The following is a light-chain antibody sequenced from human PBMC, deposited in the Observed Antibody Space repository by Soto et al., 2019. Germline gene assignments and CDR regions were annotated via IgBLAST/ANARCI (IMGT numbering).Light chain of an antibody. Sequence: DIQMTQSPSTLSASVGDRVTITCRASQSISSWLAWYQQKPGKAPKLLIYKASSLESGVPSRFSGSGSGTEFSLTISSLQPDDFATYYCQQYKNYWTFGQGTKV. V-gene: IGKV1-5*03. CDR3: QQYKNYWT. J-gene: IGKJ1*01. CDR2: KAS. CDR1: QSISSW.